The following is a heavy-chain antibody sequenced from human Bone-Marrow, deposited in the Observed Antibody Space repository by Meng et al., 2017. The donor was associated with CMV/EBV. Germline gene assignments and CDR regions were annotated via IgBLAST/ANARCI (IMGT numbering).Heavy chain of an antibody. CDR3: ARGKVSGYYYPHFDY. D-gene: IGHD3-22*01. Sequence: SETLSLTCTVSGGSISSSSYYWGWIRQPPGKGLEWIGSIYYSGSTYYNPSPKSRVTISVDTSKNQFSLKLSSVTAADTAVYYCARGKVSGYYYPHFDYWGQGTLVTVSS. CDR1: GGSISSSSYY. J-gene: IGHJ4*02. V-gene: IGHV4-39*07. CDR2: IYYSGST.